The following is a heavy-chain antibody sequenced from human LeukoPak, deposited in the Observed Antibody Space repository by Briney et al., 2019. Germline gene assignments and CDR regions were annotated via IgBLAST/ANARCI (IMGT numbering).Heavy chain of an antibody. CDR3: TSSSPLHDAFDI. Sequence: GSLRLSCAASGFTFSSYSMNWVRQAPGKGLEWVSYISSSSSTIYYADSVKGRFTISRDNAKNSLYLQMNSLRAEDTAVYYCTSSSPLHDAFDIWGQGTMVTVSS. J-gene: IGHJ3*02. CDR1: GFTFSSYS. V-gene: IGHV3-48*01. D-gene: IGHD6-13*01. CDR2: ISSSSSTI.